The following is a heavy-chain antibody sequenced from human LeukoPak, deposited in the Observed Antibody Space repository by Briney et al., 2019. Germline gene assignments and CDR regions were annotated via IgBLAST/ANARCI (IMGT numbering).Heavy chain of an antibody. CDR1: GLIFRTYW. CDR3: VRDRKLSAYYMDV. D-gene: IGHD1-14*01. V-gene: IGHV3-7*01. J-gene: IGHJ6*03. Sequence: GGSLRLSWVGAGLIFRTYWVSWVRQAPGKGLEWVANINQDGSETQYVDFMKGRFTISRDNAKSSLYLQVSSLRAEDTADYYCVRDRKLSAYYMDVWGEGTTVTVSS. CDR2: INQDGSET.